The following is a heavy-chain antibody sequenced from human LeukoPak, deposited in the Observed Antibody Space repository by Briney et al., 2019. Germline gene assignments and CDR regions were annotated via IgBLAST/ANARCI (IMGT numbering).Heavy chain of an antibody. D-gene: IGHD3-3*01. CDR1: GYTFTSYG. J-gene: IGHJ5*02. CDR2: ISAYNGNT. Sequence: ASVKVSCKASGYTFTSYGISWVRQAPGQGLEWMGWISAYNGNTNYAQKLQGRVTMTTDTSTSTAYMELRSLRSDDTAVYYCARDLGGFWSGPSNWFDPRGQGTLVTVSS. V-gene: IGHV1-18*01. CDR3: ARDLGGFWSGPSNWFDP.